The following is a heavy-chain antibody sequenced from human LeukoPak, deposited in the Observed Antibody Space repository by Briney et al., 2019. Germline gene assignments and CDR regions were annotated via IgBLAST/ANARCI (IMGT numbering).Heavy chain of an antibody. CDR3: ARLDFNGFY. Sequence: KASETLSLTCAVYGGSFSGYYWSWIRQPPGKGLEWIGEINHSGSTNYNPSLKSRVTISVDTSKNQFSLKLSSVTAADTAVYYCARLDFNGFYWGQGTLVTVSS. CDR1: GGSFSGYY. V-gene: IGHV4-34*01. J-gene: IGHJ4*02. CDR2: INHSGST.